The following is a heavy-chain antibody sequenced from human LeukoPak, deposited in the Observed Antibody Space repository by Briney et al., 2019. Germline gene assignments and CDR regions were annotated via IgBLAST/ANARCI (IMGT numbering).Heavy chain of an antibody. J-gene: IGHJ6*03. CDR2: VDHTGST. D-gene: IGHD4-11*01. CDR3: ARGRVSSSTWYSTFYYFFYMDF. V-gene: IGHV4-59*01. Sequence: SETLSLTCTVSDDSITMYYWTWIRQPPGKGLEWIGYVDHTGSTKFNPSLNGRVSISRDTSNNFFSLRLRSVTAADPAVYFCARGRVSSSTWYSTFYYFFYMDFWGKGTTVTVSS. CDR1: DDSITMYY.